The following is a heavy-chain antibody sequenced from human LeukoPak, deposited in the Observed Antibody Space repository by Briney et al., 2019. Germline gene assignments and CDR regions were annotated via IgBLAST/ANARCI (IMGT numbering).Heavy chain of an antibody. D-gene: IGHD5-18*01. J-gene: IGHJ4*02. CDR2: ISYDGSNK. Sequence: PGGSLRLSCAASGFTFSSYAMHWVRQAPGKGLEWVAVISYDGSNKYYADSVKGRFTISRDNSKNTLYLQMNSLRAEDTAVYYCAKSGGYSYGPYCFDYWGQGTLVTVSS. CDR3: AKSGGYSYGPYCFDY. V-gene: IGHV3-30-3*02. CDR1: GFTFSSYA.